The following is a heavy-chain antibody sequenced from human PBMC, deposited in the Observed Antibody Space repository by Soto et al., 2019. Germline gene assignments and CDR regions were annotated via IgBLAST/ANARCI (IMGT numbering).Heavy chain of an antibody. CDR1: GFTFSSYA. CDR2: ISGSGGST. Sequence: PGGSLRLSCAASGFTFSSYAMSWVRQAPGKGLEWVSAISGSGGSTYYADSVKGRFTISRDNSKNTLYLQMNSLRAEDTAVYYCTTYDYIRGNYRVRWAYWGLGTMVTVSS. CDR3: TTYDYIRGNYRVRWAY. J-gene: IGHJ4*02. D-gene: IGHD3-16*02. V-gene: IGHV3-23*01.